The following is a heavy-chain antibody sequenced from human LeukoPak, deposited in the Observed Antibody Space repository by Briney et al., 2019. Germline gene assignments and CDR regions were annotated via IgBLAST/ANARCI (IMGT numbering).Heavy chain of an antibody. V-gene: IGHV1-18*01. J-gene: IGHJ6*03. D-gene: IGHD3-3*01. CDR1: GYTFTSYG. CDR3: AGATPGGYDFWSGYLGAYYYYMDV. Sequence: GASVKVSCKASGYTFTSYGISWVRQAPGQGLEWMGLINPSGGSTRYAQKFQGRVTMTRDTSTSTAYMELRSLRSDDTAVYYCAGATPGGYDFWSGYLGAYYYYMDVWGKGTTVTVSS. CDR2: INPSGGST.